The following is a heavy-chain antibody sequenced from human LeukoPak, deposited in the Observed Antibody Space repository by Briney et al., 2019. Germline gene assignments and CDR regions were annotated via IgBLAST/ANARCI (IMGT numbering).Heavy chain of an antibody. V-gene: IGHV3-21*01. D-gene: IGHD6-13*01. CDR2: ISSSSSYI. CDR3: ARASSSHEPTPWAHLIPDY. J-gene: IGHJ4*02. CDR1: GFTFSSYS. Sequence: PGGSLRLSCAASGFTFSSYSMNWVRQAPGKGLEWVSSISSSSSYIYYADSVKGRLTISRDNAKNSLYLQMNSLRAEDTAVYYCARASSSHEPTPWAHLIPDYWGQGTLVTVSS.